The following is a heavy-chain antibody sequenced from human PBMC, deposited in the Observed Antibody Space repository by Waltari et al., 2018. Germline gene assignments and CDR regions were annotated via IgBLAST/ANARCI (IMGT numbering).Heavy chain of an antibody. V-gene: IGHV1-8*01. CDR2: MNPNSGNT. CDR3: ARAGAYSSGWLYYYYYYMDV. Sequence: QVQLVQSGAEVKKPGASVQVSCKASGYTFTSYDINWVRQATGQGLEWMGWMNPNSGNTGYAQKFQGRVTMTRNTSISTAYMELSSLRSEDTAVYYCARAGAYSSGWLYYYYYYMDVWGKGTTVTVSS. J-gene: IGHJ6*03. CDR1: GYTFTSYD. D-gene: IGHD6-19*01.